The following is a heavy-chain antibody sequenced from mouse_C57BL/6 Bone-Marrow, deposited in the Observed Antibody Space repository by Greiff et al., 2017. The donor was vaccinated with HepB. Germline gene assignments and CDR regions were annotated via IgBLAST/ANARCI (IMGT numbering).Heavy chain of an antibody. CDR1: GYSFTDYN. J-gene: IGHJ3*01. V-gene: IGHV1-39*01. Sequence: VQLKESGPELVKPGASVKISCKASGYSFTDYNMNWVKQSNGKSLEWIGVINPNYGTTSYNQKFKGKATLTVDQSSSTAYMQLNSLTSEDSAVYYCAKIDSSGYVWFAYWGQGTLVTVSA. CDR2: INPNYGTT. D-gene: IGHD3-2*02. CDR3: AKIDSSGYVWFAY.